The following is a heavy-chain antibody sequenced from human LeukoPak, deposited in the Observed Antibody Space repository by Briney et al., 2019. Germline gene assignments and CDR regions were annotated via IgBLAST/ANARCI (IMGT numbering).Heavy chain of an antibody. Sequence: SETLSLTCTVSGVSISSYYWSWIRQPAGKGLEWIGRIYTSGSTNYNPSLKSRVTMSVDTSKNQFSLKLSSVTAADTAVYYCARSPGYYYDSSAVDYWGQGTLVTVSS. J-gene: IGHJ4*02. CDR2: IYTSGST. D-gene: IGHD3-22*01. CDR1: GVSISSYY. CDR3: ARSPGYYYDSSAVDY. V-gene: IGHV4-4*07.